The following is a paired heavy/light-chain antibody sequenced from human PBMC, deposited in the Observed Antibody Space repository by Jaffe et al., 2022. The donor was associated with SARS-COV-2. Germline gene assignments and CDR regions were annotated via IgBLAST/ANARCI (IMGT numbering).Light chain of an antibody. CDR2: AAS. Sequence: DIQMTQSPSSVSASVGDRVTITCRASQDISRWLAWYQQKPGKAPKLLIYAASSLQSGVPSRFSGSGSGADFTLTISSLQPEDFATYYCQQANSFPWTFGQGTKVEIK. J-gene: IGKJ1*01. CDR1: QDISRW. CDR3: QQANSFPWT. V-gene: IGKV1-12*02.
Heavy chain of an antibody. CDR3: ARAPTGGYADGSHFYYMDV. CDR2: ISSSSNTI. CDR1: GFIFSRYS. Sequence: EVQLVESGGGLVQPGGSLRLSCAASGFIFSRYSMNWVRQAPGKGLEWFSYISSSSNTIHYADSVRGRFTISRDNAKNSLFLQVNSLRAEDTAVYYCARAPTGGYADGSHFYYMDVLGKGTTVTVSS. D-gene: IGHD5-18*01. V-gene: IGHV3-48*01. J-gene: IGHJ6*03.